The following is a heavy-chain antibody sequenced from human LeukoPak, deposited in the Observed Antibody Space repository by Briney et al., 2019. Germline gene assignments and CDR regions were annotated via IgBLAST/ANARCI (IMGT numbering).Heavy chain of an antibody. V-gene: IGHV3-23*01. J-gene: IGHJ6*03. CDR1: GFTFSSYA. CDR3: AKDSRRYCSSTSCYYYYYMDV. CDR2: ISGSGGST. D-gene: IGHD2-2*01. Sequence: HPGGSLRLSCAASGFTFSSYAMSRVRQAPGKGLEWVSAISGSGGSTYYADSVKGRFTISRDNSKNTLYLQMNSLRAEDTAVYYCAKDSRRYCSSTSCYYYYYMDVWGKGTTVTVSS.